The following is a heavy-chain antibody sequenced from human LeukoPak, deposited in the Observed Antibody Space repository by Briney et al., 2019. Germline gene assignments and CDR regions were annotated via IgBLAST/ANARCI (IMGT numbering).Heavy chain of an antibody. CDR2: ISGSGGST. D-gene: IGHD3-3*01. Sequence: GGCLRLSCAASGFTFSSYAMSWVRQAPGKGLEWVSAISGSGGSTYYADSVKGRFTISRDNSKNTLYLQMNSLRAEDTAVYYCATNDFWSGYYYFDYWGQGTLVTVSS. J-gene: IGHJ4*02. CDR3: ATNDFWSGYYYFDY. V-gene: IGHV3-23*01. CDR1: GFTFSSYA.